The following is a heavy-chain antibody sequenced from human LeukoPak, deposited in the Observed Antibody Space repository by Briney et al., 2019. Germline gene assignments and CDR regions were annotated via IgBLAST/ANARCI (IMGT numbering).Heavy chain of an antibody. V-gene: IGHV3-30-3*01. CDR1: GFTLSSYW. CDR3: AGTVNYYYYGMDV. Sequence: GSLRLSCAASGFTLSSYWMHWVRQAPGKGLEWVAVISYDGSNKYYADSVKGRFTISRDNSKNTLYLQMNSLRAEDTAVYYCAGTVNYYYYGMDVWGQGTTVTVSS. D-gene: IGHD4-11*01. J-gene: IGHJ6*02. CDR2: ISYDGSNK.